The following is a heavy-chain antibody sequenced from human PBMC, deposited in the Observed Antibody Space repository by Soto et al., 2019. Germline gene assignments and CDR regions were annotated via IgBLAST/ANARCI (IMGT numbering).Heavy chain of an antibody. J-gene: IGHJ4*02. Sequence: SETLSLTCTVSSGSINTFYWSWVRQPAGKGLEWIGRIFSSGSTSFNPSLESRVAMSVDTSKNHFSLNLSSVTAADMAVYYCAREGSYSAYNFAHGIQLWSFDFWGQGALVTVSS. CDR1: SGSINTFY. D-gene: IGHD5-12*01. V-gene: IGHV4-4*07. CDR2: IFSSGST. CDR3: AREGSYSAYNFAHGIQLWSFDF.